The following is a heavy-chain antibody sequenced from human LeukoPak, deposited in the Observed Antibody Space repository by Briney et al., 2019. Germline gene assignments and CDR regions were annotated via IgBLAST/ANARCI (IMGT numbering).Heavy chain of an antibody. D-gene: IGHD3-22*01. J-gene: IGHJ4*02. CDR2: IHHSGST. CDR3: AGGSSGYYYPYY. CDR1: GGSISRYY. V-gene: IGHV4-59*08. Sequence: PSETLSLTCIVSGGSISRYYWSWIRQPPGKGLEWIGYIHHSGSTNYNPFLKSRVTISVDTSKNQFSLKLSSVTAADTAVYYCAGGSSGYYYPYYWGQGTLVTVSS.